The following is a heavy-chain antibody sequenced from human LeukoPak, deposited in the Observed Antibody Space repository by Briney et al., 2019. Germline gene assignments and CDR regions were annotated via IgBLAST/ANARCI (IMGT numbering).Heavy chain of an antibody. V-gene: IGHV3-21*01. CDR1: GFTFSSYS. CDR3: ASRPDYYYYYGMDV. Sequence: GGSLRLSCAASGFTFSSYSMNWVRQAPGKGLEWVSSISSSSSYIYYADSVKGRFTISRDNAKNSLYLQMNSLRAEDTAVYYCASRPDYYYYYGMDVWGQGTTVTVS. CDR2: ISSSSSYI. J-gene: IGHJ6*02.